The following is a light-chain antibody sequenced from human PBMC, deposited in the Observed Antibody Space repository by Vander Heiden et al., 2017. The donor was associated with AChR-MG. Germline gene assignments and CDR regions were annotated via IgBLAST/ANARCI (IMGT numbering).Light chain of an antibody. V-gene: IGLV1-44*01. CDR3: AAWDDGLKGPV. Sequence: QSVLTQPPSASGTPGQRLPLSCSGSSSTIGDNTVHWYQKLPGAAPKLLIFSNNERPSGVPDRFSGSKSGTSASLAIRGLQSEDEADYYCAAWDDGLKGPVFGGGTKLTVL. J-gene: IGLJ2*01. CDR2: SNN. CDR1: SSTIGDNT.